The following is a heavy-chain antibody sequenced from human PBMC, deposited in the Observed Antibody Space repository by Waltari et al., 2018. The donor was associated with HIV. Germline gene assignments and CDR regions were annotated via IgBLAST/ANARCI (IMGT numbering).Heavy chain of an antibody. Sequence: EVQLVEAGGGLVQPGGYVKLPFAASGSPFSTSTMNWVRQAPGKGLDWISYIHTSSINIYSADSVKCRFTISRDNAKNSLYLQMSSLRAEDTAVYYCARRRAAAGNGCFDYWGQVTLVTVSS. CDR1: GSPFSTST. J-gene: IGHJ4*02. V-gene: IGHV3-48*01. CDR2: IHTSSINI. D-gene: IGHD6-13*01. CDR3: ARRRAAAGNGCFDY.